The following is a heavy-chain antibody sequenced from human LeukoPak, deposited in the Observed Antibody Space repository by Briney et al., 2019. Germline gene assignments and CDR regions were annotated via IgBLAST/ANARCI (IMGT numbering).Heavy chain of an antibody. CDR1: GFTFSSYA. Sequence: GGSLRLSCAASGFTFSSYAMTWVRQAPGKGLEWVSAIGGSGSSTYYADSVKGRFTISRDNSKNTLYLQMSSLRAEDTALYFCAKQSSRFLGWAYFDYWGQGTLVTVSS. CDR3: AKQSSRFLGWAYFDY. D-gene: IGHD3-16*02. CDR2: IGGSGSST. V-gene: IGHV3-23*01. J-gene: IGHJ4*02.